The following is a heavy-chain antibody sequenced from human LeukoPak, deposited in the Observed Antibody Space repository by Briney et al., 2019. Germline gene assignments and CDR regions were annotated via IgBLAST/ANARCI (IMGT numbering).Heavy chain of an antibody. CDR2: ISGSGGST. V-gene: IGHV3-23*01. Sequence: PGGSLRLSCAASGFTFSSYAMSWVRQAPGKGLEWVSAISGSGGSTYYADSVKGRFTISRDNSKNTLYLQMNSLRAEDTAVYYCAKAYYYGSGSYRMAFDYWGQGTLVTVSS. CDR3: AKAYYYGSGSYRMAFDY. CDR1: GFTFSSYA. D-gene: IGHD3-10*01. J-gene: IGHJ4*02.